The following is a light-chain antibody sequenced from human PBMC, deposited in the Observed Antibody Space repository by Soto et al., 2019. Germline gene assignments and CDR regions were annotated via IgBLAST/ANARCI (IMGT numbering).Light chain of an antibody. J-gene: IGLJ1*01. CDR3: SSYRSSSTYV. CDR2: EVS. V-gene: IGLV2-14*01. CDR1: SSDVGAYNS. Sequence: QSALTQPASGSGSPGQSITISCTGTSSDVGAYNSVSWYQQYPGKAPKLMMYEVSNRPSGVSDRFSGSKSGNTASLTISGLQTGDEADYYCSSYRSSSTYVFGTGTKLTVL.